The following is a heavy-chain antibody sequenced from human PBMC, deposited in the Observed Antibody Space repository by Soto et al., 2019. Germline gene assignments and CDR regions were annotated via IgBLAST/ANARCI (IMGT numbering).Heavy chain of an antibody. CDR1: GYSFTSYW. V-gene: IGHV5-10-1*01. Sequence: GESLKISCNGSGYSFTSYWISWVRQMPGKGLEWMGRIDPSDSYTKYSPSFQGHVTISADKSISTAYVQWSSLKASDTAMYYCARQGCYYYYGMDVWGQGTTVTVSS. J-gene: IGHJ6*02. CDR2: IDPSDSYT. CDR3: ARQGCYYYYGMDV.